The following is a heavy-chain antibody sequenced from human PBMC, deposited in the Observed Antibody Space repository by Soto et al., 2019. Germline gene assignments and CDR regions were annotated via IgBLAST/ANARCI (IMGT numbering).Heavy chain of an antibody. J-gene: IGHJ4*02. CDR3: ARKAWVRFDY. D-gene: IGHD7-27*01. V-gene: IGHV4-4*02. CDR2: VFHTGDT. CDR1: GDSISGSVW. Sequence: NPSETLSLTCAVSGDSISGSVWWTWVRQPPGKGLEGSGEVFHTGDTYFNPSLRRRVAMSVDKSTNEFSLKGTSVTAADTAIYYCARKAWVRFDYWGQGALVTVSS.